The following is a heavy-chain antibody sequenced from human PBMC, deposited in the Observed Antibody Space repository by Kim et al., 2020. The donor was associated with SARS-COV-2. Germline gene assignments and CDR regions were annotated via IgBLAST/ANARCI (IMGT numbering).Heavy chain of an antibody. Sequence: GGSLRLSCAASGFTFSTYWMYWFRQAPGPCLVLVSLINSEGSSTNYADSVKGRFTISRDNAKNTPYLQMNSLRAEDTAVYYCARSSSTSCPCYYMDVWGKGTTVSVSS. J-gene: IGHJ6*03. CDR3: ARSSSTSCPCYYMDV. V-gene: IGHV3-74*01. CDR2: INSEGSST. D-gene: IGHD2-2*01. CDR1: GFTFSTYW.